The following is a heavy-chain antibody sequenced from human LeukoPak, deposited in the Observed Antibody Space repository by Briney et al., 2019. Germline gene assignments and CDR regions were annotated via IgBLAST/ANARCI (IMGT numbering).Heavy chain of an antibody. D-gene: IGHD1-26*01. Sequence: GESLKISCKSSGYSFTSYWIGWVRQMPGKGLEWMGIIYPGGSDTRYSPFFQGQVTISADRSISTAYLQWSSLKASDTAMYYCARRRDLYSGSYYPFDYWGQGTLVTVSS. CDR3: ARRRDLYSGSYYPFDY. V-gene: IGHV5-51*01. CDR1: GYSFTSYW. J-gene: IGHJ4*02. CDR2: IYPGGSDT.